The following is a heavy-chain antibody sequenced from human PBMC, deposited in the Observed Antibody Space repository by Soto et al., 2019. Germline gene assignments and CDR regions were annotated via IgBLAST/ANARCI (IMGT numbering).Heavy chain of an antibody. Sequence: GGSLRLSFAASGFSCSSYWMHWVRQAPEKGLEWVSRIDNEGTGTSHADSVRGRFTFSRDNAKNTLYLQMSSLRPEDTAVYYCTRLGGGHYFDSWGRGTLVTVSS. D-gene: IGHD2-15*01. CDR2: IDNEGTGT. V-gene: IGHV3-74*01. J-gene: IGHJ4*02. CDR3: TRLGGGHYFDS. CDR1: GFSCSSYW.